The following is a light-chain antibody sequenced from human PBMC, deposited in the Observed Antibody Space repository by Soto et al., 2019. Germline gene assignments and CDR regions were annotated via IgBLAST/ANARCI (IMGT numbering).Light chain of an antibody. CDR1: QSLLHSNGYNY. V-gene: IGKV2-28*01. CDR2: LGS. CDR3: LQALQTPRT. J-gene: IGKJ1*01. Sequence: DLVMTQSPLSLPVTPGEPASISCRSSQSLLHSNGYNYLDWYLQKPGQSPQLLIYLGSNRASLVPDRGSGSGSGTDFARKISRVEAADVGVYYCLQALQTPRTFGEGTKVEIK.